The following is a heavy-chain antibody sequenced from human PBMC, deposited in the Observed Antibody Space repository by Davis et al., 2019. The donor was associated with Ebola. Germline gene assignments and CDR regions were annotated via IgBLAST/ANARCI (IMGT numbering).Heavy chain of an antibody. J-gene: IGHJ3*02. Sequence: AASVQVSCKASGYTFTSYYMHWVRQAPGQGLEWMGIINPSGGSTSYAQKFQGRVTMTRENSMSTAYMELSSLRSEDTAMYYCASTMIVVVTWLKNGDAFDIWGQGTMVTVSS. CDR1: GYTFTSYY. CDR3: ASTMIVVVTWLKNGDAFDI. CDR2: INPSGGST. D-gene: IGHD3-22*01. V-gene: IGHV1-46*01.